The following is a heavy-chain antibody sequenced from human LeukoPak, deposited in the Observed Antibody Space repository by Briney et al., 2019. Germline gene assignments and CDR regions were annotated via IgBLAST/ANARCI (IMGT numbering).Heavy chain of an antibody. CDR2: INAENGQT. D-gene: IGHD3-16*01. J-gene: IGHJ4*02. V-gene: IGHV1-18*01. CDR3: ARDSANWAF. CDR1: GYTFTNYA. Sequence: ASVKVSXKASGYTFTNYAFTWVRQAPGQGLEWMGWINAENGQTNYGKEVQGRVTMTTDTSTNTVFMELRNLRSEDTAMYYCARDSANWAFWGQGTLVIVSA.